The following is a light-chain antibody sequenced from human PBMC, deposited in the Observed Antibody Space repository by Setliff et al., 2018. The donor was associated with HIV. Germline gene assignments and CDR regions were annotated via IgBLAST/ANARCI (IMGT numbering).Light chain of an antibody. CDR1: SSNIKSNT. CDR3: QSYDSSLSGSYV. V-gene: IGLV1-44*01. Sequence: QSVLTQPPSASGTPGQRVTISCSGGSSNIKSNTVNWYQQLPGTAPKLLIYSDNQRPSGVPDRFSGSKSGTSASLAISGLQSEDEADYYCQSYDSSLSGSYVFGTGTKVTVL. CDR2: SDN. J-gene: IGLJ1*01.